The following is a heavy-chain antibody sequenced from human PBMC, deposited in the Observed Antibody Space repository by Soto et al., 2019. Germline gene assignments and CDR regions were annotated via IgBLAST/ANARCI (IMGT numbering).Heavy chain of an antibody. Sequence: QVQLQESGPGLVKPSETLSLMCTVSGGSISSYYWSWIRQPPGKGLEWIGYIYYSGSTNYNPSLKGRVTTSVDTAKNQCSLKLRSVTAADTAVYYGARERRDGYKHYFDYWGQGTLVTVSS. CDR3: ARERRDGYKHYFDY. V-gene: IGHV4-59*01. D-gene: IGHD5-12*01. CDR2: IYYSGST. CDR1: GGSISSYY. J-gene: IGHJ4*02.